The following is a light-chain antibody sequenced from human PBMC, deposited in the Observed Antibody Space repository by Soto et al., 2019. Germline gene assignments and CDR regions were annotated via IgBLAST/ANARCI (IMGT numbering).Light chain of an antibody. Sequence: DIQMTQPPSSLSASVGDRVTITCPASQNIDSYLNWYQKRPGKAPKLLIHDASSLQSGVPSRFSGSGSGTDFALTINSLQTEDFATIECQQTYSTTWTFGQGTKVDIK. CDR2: DAS. CDR1: QNIDSY. CDR3: QQTYSTTWT. V-gene: IGKV1-39*01. J-gene: IGKJ1*01.